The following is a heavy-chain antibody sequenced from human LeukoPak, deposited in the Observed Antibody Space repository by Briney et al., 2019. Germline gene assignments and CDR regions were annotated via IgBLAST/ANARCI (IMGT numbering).Heavy chain of an antibody. CDR1: GFTFSTYT. Sequence: GGSLRLSCAASGFTFSTYTMNWLRQAPGRGLEWVSSISTTSSYIYYADSVEGRFTISRDNAKNSLFLQMNSLRVEDTAVYYCARVRGGGRGHSSSWFRGFDPWGQGTLVTVSS. V-gene: IGHV3-21*01. D-gene: IGHD6-13*01. CDR2: ISTTSSYI. CDR3: ARVRGGGRGHSSSWFRGFDP. J-gene: IGHJ5*02.